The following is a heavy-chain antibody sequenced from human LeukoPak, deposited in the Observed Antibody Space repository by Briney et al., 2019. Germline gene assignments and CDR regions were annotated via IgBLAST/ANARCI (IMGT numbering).Heavy chain of an antibody. V-gene: IGHV3-33*01. CDR2: IWYDGSNK. J-gene: IGHJ4*02. Sequence: GGSLRLSCAASGFTFSSYGMRWVRQAPGKGLEWVAVIWYDGSNKYYADSVKGRFTISRDNSKNTLYLQMNSLRAEDTAVYYCARDGGSGFWNYFDYWGQGTLVTVSS. CDR1: GFTFSSYG. CDR3: ARDGGSGFWNYFDY. D-gene: IGHD3-16*01.